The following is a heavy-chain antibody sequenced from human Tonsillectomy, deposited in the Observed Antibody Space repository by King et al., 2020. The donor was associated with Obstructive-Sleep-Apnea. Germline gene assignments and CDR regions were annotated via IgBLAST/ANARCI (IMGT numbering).Heavy chain of an antibody. D-gene: IGHD3-3*01. Sequence: VQLVESGGGLVKPGGSLRLSCAASGFTFSSYSMNWVRQAPGKGLEWVSSISSSSSYIYYADSVKGRFTFSRDNAKNSLYLQMNSLRAEDTAVYYCARGCYPYDFWSGYDQRYYYYYGMDVWGQGTTVTVSS. CDR1: GFTFSSYS. CDR3: ARGCYPYDFWSGYDQRYYYYYGMDV. V-gene: IGHV3-21*01. CDR2: ISSSSSYI. J-gene: IGHJ6*02.